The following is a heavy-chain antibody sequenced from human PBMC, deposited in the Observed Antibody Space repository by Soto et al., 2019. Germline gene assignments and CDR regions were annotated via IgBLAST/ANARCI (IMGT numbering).Heavy chain of an antibody. Sequence: GSLRLSCAASGFTLSSYAMSWVRQGPGKGLEWVSVISGGGDNTYYADSVKGRFTISRDNSKNTLYLQMNSLRAEDTAVYYCAKGPDSGSYLWDYWGQGTLVTVSS. V-gene: IGHV3-23*01. CDR2: ISGGGDNT. CDR3: AKGPDSGSYLWDY. CDR1: GFTLSSYA. D-gene: IGHD1-26*01. J-gene: IGHJ4*02.